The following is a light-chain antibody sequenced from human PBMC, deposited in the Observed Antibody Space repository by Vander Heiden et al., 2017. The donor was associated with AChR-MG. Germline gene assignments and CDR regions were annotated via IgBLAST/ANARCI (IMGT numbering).Light chain of an antibody. CDR2: DVS. CDR3: SSYTSSSTPV. Sequence: QSALTQPASVSGSPGRSIPISCTGTSSDVGGYNYVSWYQQHPGKAPKLMIYDVSNRPSGVSNRFSGSKSGNTASLTISGLQAEDEADYYCSSYTSSSTPVFGGGTKLTVL. V-gene: IGLV2-14*03. J-gene: IGLJ2*01. CDR1: SSDVGGYNY.